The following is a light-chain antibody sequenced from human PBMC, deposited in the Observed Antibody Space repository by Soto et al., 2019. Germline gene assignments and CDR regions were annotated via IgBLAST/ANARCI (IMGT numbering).Light chain of an antibody. CDR3: SSYAGSNNFVV. CDR2: EIS. V-gene: IGLV2-8*01. CDR1: SSDVGGYNY. Sequence: QSALTQPPSASGSPGQSVTISCTGTSSDVGGYNYVSWYQQHQGKAPKLMIYEISKRHSGVPDRFSGSKSGNTASLTVSGLQAEDEADYYGSSYAGSNNFVVFGGGTKLTVL. J-gene: IGLJ2*01.